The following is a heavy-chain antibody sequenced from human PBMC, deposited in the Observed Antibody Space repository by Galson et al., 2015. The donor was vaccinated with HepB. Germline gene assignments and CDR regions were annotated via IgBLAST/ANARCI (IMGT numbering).Heavy chain of an antibody. CDR2: ISYDGSNK. J-gene: IGHJ3*02. CDR3: ARDKGSGSYYDAFDI. D-gene: IGHD3-10*01. Sequence: SLRLSCAASGFTFSSYAMHWVRQAPGKGLEWVAVISYDGSNKYYADSVKGRFTISRDNSKNTLYLQMNSLRAEDTAVYYCARDKGSGSYYDAFDIWGQGTMVTVSS. CDR1: GFTFSSYA. V-gene: IGHV3-30*04.